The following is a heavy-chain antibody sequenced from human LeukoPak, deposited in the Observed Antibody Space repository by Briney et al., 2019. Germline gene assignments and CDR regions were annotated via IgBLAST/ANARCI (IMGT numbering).Heavy chain of an antibody. D-gene: IGHD6-6*01. CDR2: ISGNTANT. V-gene: IGHV3-23*01. Sequence: GGSLRLSCAASEFTFSSYGMSWVRQAPGKGLEWVSWISGNTANTYYADSVQGRFSISRDNSKNTLYLQMNSLRAEDTAVYYCARDPLEYSSSSESFGFDYWGQGTLVTVSS. CDR3: ARDPLEYSSSSESFGFDY. J-gene: IGHJ4*02. CDR1: EFTFSSYG.